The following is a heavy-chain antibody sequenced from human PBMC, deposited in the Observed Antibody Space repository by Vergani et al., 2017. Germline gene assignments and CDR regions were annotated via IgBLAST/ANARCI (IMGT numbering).Heavy chain of an antibody. CDR3: ARGRQGGIVGAIGDY. V-gene: IGHV3-30-3*01. D-gene: IGHD1-26*01. CDR2: ISYDGSNK. CDR1: GFTFSSYA. J-gene: IGHJ4*02. Sequence: VQLVESGGGVVQPGRSLRLSCAASGFTFSSYAMHWVRQAPGKGLEWVAVISYDGSNKYYADSVKGRFTISRDNSKNTLYLQMNSLRAEDTAVYYCARGRQGGIVGAIGDYWGQGTLVTVSS.